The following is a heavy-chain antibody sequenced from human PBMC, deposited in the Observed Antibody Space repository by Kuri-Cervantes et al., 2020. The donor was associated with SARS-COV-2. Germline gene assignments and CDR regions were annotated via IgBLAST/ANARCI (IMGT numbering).Heavy chain of an antibody. J-gene: IGHJ1*01. CDR1: GGSISSGSYY. CDR2: IYTSGST. CDR3: ARLLKRGGWYSQYFQH. D-gene: IGHD6-19*01. V-gene: IGHV4-61*09. Sequence: SETLSLTCTVSGGSISSGSYYWSWIRQPAGKGLEWIGYIYTSGSTYYNPSLKSRVTISVDTSKNQFSLKLSSVTAADTAVYYCARLLKRGGWYSQYFQHWGQGTLVTVSS.